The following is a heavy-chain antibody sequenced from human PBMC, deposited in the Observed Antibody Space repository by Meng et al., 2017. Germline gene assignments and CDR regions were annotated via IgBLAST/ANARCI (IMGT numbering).Heavy chain of an antibody. Sequence: QVLLVEFGAVGKKPGASVKVSVKSSGYTFTTYAIHWVRQAPGQRLEWMGWINAGNSDTKYSQKLQGRVTITRDTSASTVYMEVSSLRSEDTGVYYCARAIAVSGTGRFDYWGQGTLVTVSS. D-gene: IGHD6-19*01. CDR1: GYTFTTYA. V-gene: IGHV1-3*01. CDR2: INAGNSDT. CDR3: ARAIAVSGTGRFDY. J-gene: IGHJ4*02.